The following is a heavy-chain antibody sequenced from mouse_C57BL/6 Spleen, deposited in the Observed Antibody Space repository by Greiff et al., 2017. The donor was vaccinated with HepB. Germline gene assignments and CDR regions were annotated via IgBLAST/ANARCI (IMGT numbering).Heavy chain of an antibody. CDR1: GFTFSDYG. J-gene: IGHJ3*01. D-gene: IGHD2-5*01. V-gene: IGHV5-17*01. CDR2: ISSGSSTI. CDR3: ARRESNYAFAY. Sequence: EVKVVESGGGLVKPGGSLKLSCAASGFTFSDYGMHWVRQAPEKGLEWVAYISSGSSTIYYADTVKGRFTISRDNAKNTLFLQMTSLRSEDTAMYYCARRESNYAFAYWGQGTLVTVSA.